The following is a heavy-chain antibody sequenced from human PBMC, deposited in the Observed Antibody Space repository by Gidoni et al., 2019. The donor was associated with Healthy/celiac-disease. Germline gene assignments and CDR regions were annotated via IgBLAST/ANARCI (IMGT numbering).Heavy chain of an antibody. Sequence: QVQLVESGGGVVQPGRSLRLSCAASGFTFSSYGMPWFRQAPGKGLGWVAVIWYDGSNKYYADSVKGRFTISRDNSKNTLYLQMNSLRAEDTAVYYCARDRGYYDSSGYYYPGIDAFDIWGQGTMVTVSS. V-gene: IGHV3-33*01. CDR3: ARDRGYYDSSGYYYPGIDAFDI. CDR1: GFTFSSYG. D-gene: IGHD3-22*01. J-gene: IGHJ3*02. CDR2: IWYDGSNK.